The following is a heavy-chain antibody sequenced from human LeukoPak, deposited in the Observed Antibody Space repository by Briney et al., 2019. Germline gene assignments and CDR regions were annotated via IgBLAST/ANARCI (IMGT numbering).Heavy chain of an antibody. CDR2: IYTSGST. D-gene: IGHD6-13*01. V-gene: IGHV4-4*07. J-gene: IGHJ4*02. Sequence: SETLSLTCTVSGGSISSNYWSWIRQPAGKGLEWIGRIYTSGSTNYSPSLKSRVTLSVDTSRNKFSLRLSSVTAADTAVYYCARDGRQYASSWYFDLWGQGTLVIASS. CDR3: ARDGRQYASSWYFDL. CDR1: GGSISSNY.